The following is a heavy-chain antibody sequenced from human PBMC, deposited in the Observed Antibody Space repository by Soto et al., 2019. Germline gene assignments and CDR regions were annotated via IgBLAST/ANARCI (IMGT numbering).Heavy chain of an antibody. V-gene: IGHV3-30*18. CDR2: ISYDGSNK. J-gene: IGHJ6*02. CDR1: GFTFSSYG. Sequence: QVQLVESGGGVVQPGRSLRLSCAASGFTFSSYGMHWVRQAPGKGLEWVAVISYDGSNKYYADSVKGRFTISRDNSKNTLDLQRNSLRAEDTAVYYCAKDRRPNYYYGMDVWGQGTTVTVSS. CDR3: AKDRRPNYYYGMDV. D-gene: IGHD6-25*01.